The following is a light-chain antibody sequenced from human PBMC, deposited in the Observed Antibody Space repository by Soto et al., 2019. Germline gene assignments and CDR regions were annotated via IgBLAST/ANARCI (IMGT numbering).Light chain of an antibody. V-gene: IGLV1-40*01. CDR2: NNS. Sequence: QAVVTQPPSVSGAPGQRVTISCTGSSSNIGAGYDVHWYQQFPGTVPKLLIDNNSNRPSGVPDRFSGFKSGTSASLAITGLQAEDEADYYCQSYDSSLRGVVFGGGTKLTVL. CDR3: QSYDSSLRGVV. CDR1: SSNIGAGYD. J-gene: IGLJ2*01.